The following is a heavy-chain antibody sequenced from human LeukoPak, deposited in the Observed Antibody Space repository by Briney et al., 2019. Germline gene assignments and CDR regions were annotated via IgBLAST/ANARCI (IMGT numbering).Heavy chain of an antibody. CDR2: VSHSGST. D-gene: IGHD3-9*01. CDR3: ARHPRWNILTGYSRYFDL. Sequence: SETLSLTCNVSGYPISGGYYWGWIRQPPGKGLEWIASVSHSGSTNYNPSLKSRVTISVDTSKNQFSLKLSSVTAADTAVYYCARHPRWNILTGYSRYFDLWGRGTLVTVSS. V-gene: IGHV4-38-2*02. CDR1: GYPISGGYY. J-gene: IGHJ2*01.